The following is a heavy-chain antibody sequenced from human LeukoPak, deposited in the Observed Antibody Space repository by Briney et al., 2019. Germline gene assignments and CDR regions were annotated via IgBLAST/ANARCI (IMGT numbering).Heavy chain of an antibody. J-gene: IGHJ5*02. V-gene: IGHV3-30*02. Sequence: GGSLRLSCTASGFTLSNYGMHWVRQAPGMGLEWVSFIRSGGSDQKYIDSVKGRFTISRDNSKNTVYLQMSSLRAEDTAVYYCEQTGAYDIWSGPWGQGTLVTVSS. CDR1: GFTLSNYG. CDR3: EQTGAYDIWSGP. D-gene: IGHD3-3*01. CDR2: IRSGGSDQ.